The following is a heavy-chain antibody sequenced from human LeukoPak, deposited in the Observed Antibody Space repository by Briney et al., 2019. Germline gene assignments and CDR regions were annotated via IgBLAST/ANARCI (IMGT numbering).Heavy chain of an antibody. CDR2: IRYDGSNK. CDR3: ARVRGIAVAGKIDY. D-gene: IGHD6-19*01. Sequence: GGSLRLSCAASGFTFSSYGMHWVRQAPGKGLEWVAFIRYDGSNKYYADSVKGRFTISRDNSKNTLYLQMNSLRAEDAAVYYCARVRGIAVAGKIDYWGQGTLVTVSS. V-gene: IGHV3-30*02. CDR1: GFTFSSYG. J-gene: IGHJ4*02.